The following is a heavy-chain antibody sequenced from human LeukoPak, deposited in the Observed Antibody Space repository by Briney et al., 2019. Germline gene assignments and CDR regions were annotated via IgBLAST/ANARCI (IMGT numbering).Heavy chain of an antibody. CDR2: IIPIFGTA. Sequence: GSSVKVSCKASGGTFSSYAISWVRQAPGQGLEWMGGIIPIFGTANYAQKFQGRVTITADESTSTAYMELSSLRSEDTAVYHCARDGQGYYYGSGSHIWFDPWGQGTLVTVSS. CDR3: ARDGQGYYYGSGSHIWFDP. V-gene: IGHV1-69*01. D-gene: IGHD3-10*01. CDR1: GGTFSSYA. J-gene: IGHJ5*02.